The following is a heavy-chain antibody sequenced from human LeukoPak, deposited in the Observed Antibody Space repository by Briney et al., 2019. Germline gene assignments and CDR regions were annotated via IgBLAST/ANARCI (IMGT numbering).Heavy chain of an antibody. CDR2: ISSSGGNT. V-gene: IGHV3-23*01. CDR3: AKKSGDHFHFDF. Sequence: GGSLRLSCAASGFTFSSYAMSWVRQAPGKGLEWVSSISSSGGNTYYADSVKGRFTFSRDNSKSTLYLQMNSLRAEDTAVYHCAKKSGDHFHFDFWGQGTLVTVSS. J-gene: IGHJ4*02. D-gene: IGHD2-21*01. CDR1: GFTFSSYA.